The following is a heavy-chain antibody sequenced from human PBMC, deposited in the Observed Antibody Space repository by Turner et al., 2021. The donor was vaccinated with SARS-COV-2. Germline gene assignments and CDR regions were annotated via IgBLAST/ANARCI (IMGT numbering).Heavy chain of an antibody. V-gene: IGHV3-53*01. J-gene: IGHJ3*02. CDR3: ARGYSSGWYQRGAFDI. Sequence: EVQLLESGGGLLQPGGSLRLSCAASGFTVSSNYMSWVRQAPVKGLEWVVVSYSGGSTYYGDPVKGRFTISRDNSKNTLYLQMNSLRAEDTAVYYCARGYSSGWYQRGAFDIWGQGTMVTVSS. D-gene: IGHD6-19*01. CDR2: SYSGGST. CDR1: GFTVSSNY.